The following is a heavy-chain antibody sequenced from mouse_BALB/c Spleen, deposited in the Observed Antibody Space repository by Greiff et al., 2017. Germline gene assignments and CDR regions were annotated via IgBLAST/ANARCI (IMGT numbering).Heavy chain of an antibody. D-gene: IGHD2-13*01. CDR3: ARQGGLERSPYAMDY. Sequence: EVMLVESGGDLVKPGGSLKLSCAASGFTFSSYGMSWVRQTPDKRLEWVATISSGGSYTYYPDSVKGRFTISRDNAKNTLYLQMSSLKSEDTAMYYCARQGGLERSPYAMDYWGQGTSVTVSS. CDR1: GFTFSSYG. J-gene: IGHJ4*01. V-gene: IGHV5-6*02. CDR2: ISSGGSYT.